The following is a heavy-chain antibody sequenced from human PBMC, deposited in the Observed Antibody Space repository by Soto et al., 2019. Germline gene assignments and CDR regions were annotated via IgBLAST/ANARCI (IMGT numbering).Heavy chain of an antibody. D-gene: IGHD5-18*01. Sequence: EVQLVESGGGLVKPGGSLRLSCAASGFTFSNYSMNWVRHAQGKGLEWVSYISSTSRYVYYANAVKGRVPISRDNAKNTPYLQMYSLRAEGTGVYYCGRDYGDTAVVLYGGQGTLVIVSS. CDR3: GRDYGDTAVVLY. CDR1: GFTFSNYS. V-gene: IGHV3-21*01. CDR2: ISSTSRYV. J-gene: IGHJ4*02.